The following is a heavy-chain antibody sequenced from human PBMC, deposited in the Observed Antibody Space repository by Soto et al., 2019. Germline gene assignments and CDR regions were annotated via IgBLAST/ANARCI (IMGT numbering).Heavy chain of an antibody. D-gene: IGHD3-22*01. J-gene: IGHJ4*02. CDR2: IYYSGST. CDR3: ARAVGRAMIVGHFDY. Sequence: QVQLQESGPGLVKPSQTLSLTCTVSGGSISSGDYYWSWIRQPPGQGLEWIGYIYYSGSTYYNPSLKSRVTISVDTSKNQFSLKLSSVTAADTAGYYCARAVGRAMIVGHFDYWGQGTLVTVSS. CDR1: GGSISSGDYY. V-gene: IGHV4-30-4*01.